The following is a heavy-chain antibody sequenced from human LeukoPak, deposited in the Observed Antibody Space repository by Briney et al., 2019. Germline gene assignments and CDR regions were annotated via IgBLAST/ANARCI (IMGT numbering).Heavy chain of an antibody. V-gene: IGHV4-59*08. J-gene: IGHJ4*02. CDR1: GGSISSYY. D-gene: IGHD2-15*01. Sequence: SETLSLTCTVSGGSISSYYWSWIRQPPGKGLEWIGYIYYSGSTNHNPSLKSRVTISVDTSKNQLSLKLSSVTAADTAVYYCARGVRGYCSGGSCLHFDYWGQGTLVTVSS. CDR2: IYYSGST. CDR3: ARGVRGYCSGGSCLHFDY.